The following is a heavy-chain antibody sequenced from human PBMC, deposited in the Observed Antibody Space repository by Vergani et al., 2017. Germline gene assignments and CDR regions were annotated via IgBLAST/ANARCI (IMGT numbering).Heavy chain of an antibody. D-gene: IGHD5-18*01. J-gene: IGHJ6*03. Sequence: QVQLVQSGAEVKKPGASVKVSCKASGYTFTSYDINWVRQATGQGLEWMGWMNPNSGNTGYAQKFQGRVTMTRNTSISTAYMELSSLRSEDTAVYYCAREYSYGHRLYYYYMDVWGKGTTVTVSS. CDR2: MNPNSGNT. V-gene: IGHV1-8*01. CDR3: AREYSYGHRLYYYYMDV. CDR1: GYTFTSYD.